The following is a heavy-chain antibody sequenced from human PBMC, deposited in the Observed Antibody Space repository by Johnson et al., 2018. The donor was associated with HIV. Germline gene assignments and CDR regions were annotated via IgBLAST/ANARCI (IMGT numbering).Heavy chain of an antibody. Sequence: VQLVESGGGLVQPGGSLRLSCAASGFTVSSNYMSWVRQAPGKGLEWVAVISYDGSNKYYADSVKGRFTISRDNSKNTLYVQMNSLRVEDTAVYYCAKMSRGRQDAFDIWGQGTMVTVSS. CDR2: ISYDGSNK. CDR1: GFTVSSNY. V-gene: IGHV3-30*18. J-gene: IGHJ3*02. CDR3: AKMSRGRQDAFDI. D-gene: IGHD3-16*01.